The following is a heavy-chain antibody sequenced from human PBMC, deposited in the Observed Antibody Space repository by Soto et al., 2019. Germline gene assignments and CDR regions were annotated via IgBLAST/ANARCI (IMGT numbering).Heavy chain of an antibody. CDR2: IWYDGSNK. J-gene: IGHJ4*02. CDR1: GFTFSSYG. Sequence: QVQLVESGGGVVQPGRSLRLSCAASGFTFSSYGMHWVRQAPGKGREWVEVIWYDGSNKYYADSVKGRFTISRDNSKNTLYLQRNSLRAEDTAVYYCALSRELELWYFDYWGQGTLVTVSS. D-gene: IGHD1-7*01. V-gene: IGHV3-33*01. CDR3: ALSRELELWYFDY.